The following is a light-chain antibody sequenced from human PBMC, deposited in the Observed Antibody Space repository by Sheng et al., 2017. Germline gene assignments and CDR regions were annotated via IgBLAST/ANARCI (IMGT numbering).Light chain of an antibody. CDR1: HIGSKS. Sequence: SYLMTQPPSVSVAPGKTASITCGGDHIGSKSVHWYQQKAGQAPLLVLYDDRYRPSGIPERFSGSNSGNTATLTISRVEAGDEADYYCQIWDSGGDHPGMVFGGGTKLTVL. CDR2: DDR. J-gene: IGLJ2*01. V-gene: IGLV3-21*03. CDR3: QIWDSGGDHPGMV.